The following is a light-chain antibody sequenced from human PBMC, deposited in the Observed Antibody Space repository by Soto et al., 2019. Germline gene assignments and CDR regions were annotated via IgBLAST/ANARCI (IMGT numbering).Light chain of an antibody. CDR1: PSISRW. CDR2: KAS. J-gene: IGKJ1*01. CDR3: QQNNIYWA. Sequence: DIPITKSPSTLSASLGVGVPITCRARPSISRWLAWYQQKPGKAPKLLIYKASRIESGFPSRCSGSGTGSEFTLTSISLQPDESSTYYCQQNNIYWAFGQGTEVDIK. V-gene: IGKV1-5*03.